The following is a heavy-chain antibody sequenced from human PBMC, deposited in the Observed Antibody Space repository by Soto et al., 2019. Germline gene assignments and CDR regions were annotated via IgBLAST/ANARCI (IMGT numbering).Heavy chain of an antibody. J-gene: IGHJ5*02. CDR3: ARSRQQLTPNWFDP. V-gene: IGHV4-31*03. Sequence: QVQLQESGPGLVKPSQTLSLTCTVSGGSISSGGYYWSWIRQHPGKGLEWIGYIYYSGSTYHNPSLKSRVTISVDTSKNQFSLKLSSVTAADTAVYYCARSRQQLTPNWFDPWGQGTLVTVSS. D-gene: IGHD6-13*01. CDR2: IYYSGST. CDR1: GGSISSGGYY.